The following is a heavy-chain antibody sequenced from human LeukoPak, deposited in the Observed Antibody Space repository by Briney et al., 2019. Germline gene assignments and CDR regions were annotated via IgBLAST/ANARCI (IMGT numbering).Heavy chain of an antibody. CDR3: ARMPKPRTYYYDSSGYNPHFDS. D-gene: IGHD3-22*01. CDR1: GGSFSGYY. V-gene: IGHV4-34*01. CDR2: INHSGST. Sequence: SETLSLTCAVYGGSFSGYYWSWIRQPPGKGLECIGEINHSGSTNYNPSPKSRVTISVDTSKNQFSLNLTSVTAADTAVYYCARMPKPRTYYYDSSGYNPHFDSWGQGTLVTVSS. J-gene: IGHJ4*02.